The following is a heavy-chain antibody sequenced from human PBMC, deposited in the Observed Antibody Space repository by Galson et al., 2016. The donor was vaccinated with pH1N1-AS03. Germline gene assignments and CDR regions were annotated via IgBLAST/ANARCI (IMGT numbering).Heavy chain of an antibody. D-gene: IGHD2-2*01. CDR1: GYTFTGFY. V-gene: IGHV1-2*04. Sequence: SVKVSCKASGYTFTGFYVHWVRQAPGQGLEWMGWINPNSGVTNYAQKFQAWVTMTRDTPSSTAYMELSGLKSDDTAVYYCARDPRGPCSSSTCATAYYFGMDVWGQGTTVIVSS. J-gene: IGHJ6*02. CDR3: ARDPRGPCSSSTCATAYYFGMDV. CDR2: INPNSGVT.